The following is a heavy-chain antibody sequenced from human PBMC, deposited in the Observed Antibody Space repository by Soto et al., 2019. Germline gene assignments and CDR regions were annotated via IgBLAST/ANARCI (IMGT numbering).Heavy chain of an antibody. Sequence: GGSLRLSCAASGFTFSDYYMSWIRQAPGKGLEWVSYISSSGSTIYYADSVKGRFTISRDNAKNSLYLQMNSLRAEDTAVYYCARDRSDDYYYMDVWGKGTTVTVSS. CDR2: ISSSGSTI. D-gene: IGHD3-16*01. CDR1: GFTFSDYY. CDR3: ARDRSDDYYYMDV. J-gene: IGHJ6*03. V-gene: IGHV3-11*01.